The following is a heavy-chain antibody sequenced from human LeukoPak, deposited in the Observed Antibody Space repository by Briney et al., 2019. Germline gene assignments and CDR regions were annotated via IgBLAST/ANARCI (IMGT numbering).Heavy chain of an antibody. CDR2: IYYSGST. V-gene: IGHV4-59*08. J-gene: IGHJ3*02. Sequence: SETLSLTCTVSGGSISSYYWSWIRQPPGKGLEWIGYIYYSGSTNYNPSLKSRVTISVDTSKNQFSLKLSSVTAADTAVYYCARLWFGDDAFDIWGQGTMVTVSS. CDR3: ARLWFGDDAFDI. CDR1: GGSISSYY. D-gene: IGHD3-10*01.